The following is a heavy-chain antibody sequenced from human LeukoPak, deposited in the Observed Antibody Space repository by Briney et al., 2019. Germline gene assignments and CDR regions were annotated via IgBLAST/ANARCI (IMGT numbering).Heavy chain of an antibody. Sequence: SETLSLTCTVSGASIITRSYYWVWIRQPPGKGLEWIGTIDDSGSTYYNPSLNRITISVDTSKNQLALKLSSVTASDTAVYYCAQKEIGTMFDYWGQGTPVTVSS. CDR1: GASIITRSYY. D-gene: IGHD1-1*01. V-gene: IGHV4-39*01. CDR3: AQKEIGTMFDY. CDR2: IDDSGST. J-gene: IGHJ4*02.